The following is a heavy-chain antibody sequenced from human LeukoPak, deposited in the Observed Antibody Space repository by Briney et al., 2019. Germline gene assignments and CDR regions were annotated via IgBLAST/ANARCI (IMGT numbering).Heavy chain of an antibody. CDR2: IYTSGST. D-gene: IGHD3-3*02. CDR1: GGSISSGSYY. V-gene: IGHV4-61*02. J-gene: IGHJ3*02. CDR3: ARELSNDAFDI. Sequence: SETLSLTCTVSGGSISSGSYYWSWIRQPAGKGLEWIGRIYTSGSTNYNPSLKSRVTISVDTSKNQFSLKLSSVTAADTAVYYCARELSNDAFDIWGQGTMVTVSS.